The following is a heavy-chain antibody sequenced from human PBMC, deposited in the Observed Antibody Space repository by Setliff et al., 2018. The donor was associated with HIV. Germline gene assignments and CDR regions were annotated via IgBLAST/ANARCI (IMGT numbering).Heavy chain of an antibody. Sequence: SATLSLTCTVSGGSISSGIYYWIWIRQPAGKGLEWIGHVYTTGGTNYNPSLESRLTISVDTSRNQFSLRLSSVTAADTAVYYCARAPTGVTNAFDIWGQGTMVTVSS. CDR3: ARAPTGVTNAFDI. CDR2: VYTTGGT. V-gene: IGHV4-61*09. CDR1: GGSISSGIYY. D-gene: IGHD2-8*02. J-gene: IGHJ3*02.